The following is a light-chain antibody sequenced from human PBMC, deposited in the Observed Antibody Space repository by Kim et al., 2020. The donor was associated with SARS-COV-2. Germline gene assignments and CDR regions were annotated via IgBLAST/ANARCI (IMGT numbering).Light chain of an antibody. CDR1: SSDVGSYNL. J-gene: IGLJ2*01. CDR2: EVS. CDR3: CSCAGFPL. V-gene: IGLV2-23*02. Sequence: QSALTQPASVSGSPGQSITISCTGTSSDVGSYNLVSWYQQHPGKAPKLMIYEVSKRPSGVSNRFSGSKSGNTASLTISGLQAEDEADYYCCSCAGFPLFGGGTQLTVL.